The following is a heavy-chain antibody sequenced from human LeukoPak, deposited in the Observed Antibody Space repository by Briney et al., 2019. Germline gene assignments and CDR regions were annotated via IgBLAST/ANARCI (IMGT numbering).Heavy chain of an antibody. CDR3: AKESGRFDY. V-gene: IGHV3-43*02. Sequence: GGSLRLSCVASGLPIADFAMHWVRQAPGKGLEWVSLISGDGVSTFYADSVKGRFSISRDNSKNSLYLEMNSLRTEDAAMYYCAKESGRFDYWGQGTLVAVSS. CDR2: ISGDGVST. J-gene: IGHJ4*02. CDR1: GLPIADFA.